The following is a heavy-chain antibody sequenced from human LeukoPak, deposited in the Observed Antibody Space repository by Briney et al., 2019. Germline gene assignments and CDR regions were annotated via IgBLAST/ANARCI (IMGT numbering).Heavy chain of an antibody. CDR2: IYSIGSS. D-gene: IGHD3-16*01. V-gene: IGHV4-4*07. Sequence: SETLSLTCTVSGDSVSRYYWSWIRQSAGKGLEWIGRIYSIGSSHYNPSFKSRVSMSLDTSKNQVSLSLTSVTAADAAVYYCARDWGKSHSRHYYYYMDVWGKGTAVTVSS. CDR3: ARDWGKSHSRHYYYYMDV. CDR1: GDSVSRYY. J-gene: IGHJ6*03.